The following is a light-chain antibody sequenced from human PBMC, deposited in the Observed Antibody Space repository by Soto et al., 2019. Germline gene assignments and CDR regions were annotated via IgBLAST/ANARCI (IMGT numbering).Light chain of an antibody. CDR2: GNT. Sequence: QSVLTQPPSVSAAPGQRVTISCSGSSSNIGAGYDVHWYQQLPGTAPKLLICGNTKRPSGVPDRFSGSKSGSSAPLAITGIQAEDEADYYCQSTSLSDFHVFGTGTKVTVL. CDR1: SSNIGAGYD. V-gene: IGLV1-40*01. J-gene: IGLJ1*01. CDR3: QSTSLSDFHV.